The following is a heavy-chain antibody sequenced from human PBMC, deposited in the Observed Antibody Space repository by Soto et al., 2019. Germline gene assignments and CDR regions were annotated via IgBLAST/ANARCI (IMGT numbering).Heavy chain of an antibody. J-gene: IGHJ4*02. CDR1: GFTFSSYW. D-gene: IGHD5-12*01. CDR3: ARWLSRREYYFDY. CDR2: IKQDGSEK. V-gene: IGHV3-7*03. Sequence: ESGGGLVQPGGSLRLSCAASGFTFSSYWMSWVRQAPGKGLEWVANIKQDGSEKYYVDSVKGRFTISRDNAKNSLYLQMNSLRAEDTAVYYCARWLSRREYYFDYWGQGTLVTVSS.